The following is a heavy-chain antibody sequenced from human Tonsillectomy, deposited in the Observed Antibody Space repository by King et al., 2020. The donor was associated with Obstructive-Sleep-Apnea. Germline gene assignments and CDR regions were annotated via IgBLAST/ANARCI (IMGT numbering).Heavy chain of an antibody. D-gene: IGHD2-2*01. J-gene: IGHJ4*02. V-gene: IGHV3-30*02. Sequence: VQLVESGGGVVQPGGSLRLSCAASGFTFSSYSMHWVRQAPGKGLECVAFIRHDESNKYYADSVKGRFTISRDNSENTLYLQMNSLRAEDTALYYCAKDRQGYQVSEYWGQGTLVTVSS. CDR2: IRHDESNK. CDR1: GFTFSSYS. CDR3: AKDRQGYQVSEY.